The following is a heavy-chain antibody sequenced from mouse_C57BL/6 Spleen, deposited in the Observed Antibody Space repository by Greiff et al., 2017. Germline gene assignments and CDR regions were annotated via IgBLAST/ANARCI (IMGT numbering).Heavy chain of an antibody. D-gene: IGHD2-1*01. CDR3: ASIYYGKVSLMDY. J-gene: IGHJ4*01. V-gene: IGHV1-64*01. Sequence: QVQLQQPGAELVKPGASVKLSCKASGYTFTSYWMHWVKQRPGQGLEWIGMIHPNSGSTNYNEKFKSKATLTVDKSSSTAYMQLSSLTSEDSAVYYCASIYYGKVSLMDYWGQGTSVTVSS. CDR1: GYTFTSYW. CDR2: IHPNSGST.